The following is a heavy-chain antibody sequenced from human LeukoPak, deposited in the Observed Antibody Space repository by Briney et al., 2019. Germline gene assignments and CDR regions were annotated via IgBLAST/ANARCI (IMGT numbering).Heavy chain of an antibody. CDR1: GGSISSGGYY. D-gene: IGHD5-12*01. V-gene: IGHV4-30-2*01. J-gene: IGHJ4*02. Sequence: KTSETLSLTCTVSGGSISSGGYYWSWIRQPPGKGLEWIGYIYHSGSTYYNPSLKSRVTISVDRSKNQFSLKLSSVTAADTAVYYCARLERASDIGAHLDYWSQGTLVTVSS. CDR3: ARLERASDIGAHLDY. CDR2: IYHSGST.